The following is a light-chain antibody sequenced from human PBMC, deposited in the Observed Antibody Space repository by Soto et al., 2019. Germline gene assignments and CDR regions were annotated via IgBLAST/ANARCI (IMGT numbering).Light chain of an antibody. Sequence: ESMFTQSPSTLSISPGEKATLFCRASQSVSSSYLAWYQQKPGQAPRLLIYGASSRATGIPDRFSGSGSGTEFTLTISSLQSEDFAVYYCQQYHNWPITFGQGTRLEI. V-gene: IGKV3-20*01. CDR2: GAS. J-gene: IGKJ5*01. CDR3: QQYHNWPIT. CDR1: QSVSSSY.